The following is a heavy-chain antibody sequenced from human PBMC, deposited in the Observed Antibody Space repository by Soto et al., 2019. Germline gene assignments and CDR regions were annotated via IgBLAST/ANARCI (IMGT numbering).Heavy chain of an antibody. Sequence: GASVKVSCKTSGYTFVDYFIHWVRQAPGQGLEWMGIISLRHHSTSYAQKFQDRLSVTRDPSSTTIYMELSSLRSDDTAVYYCAVTGKRWLQLDYWGQGTLVTVSS. D-gene: IGHD5-12*01. CDR3: AVTGKRWLQLDY. J-gene: IGHJ4*02. CDR1: GYTFVDYF. CDR2: ISLRHHST. V-gene: IGHV1-46*01.